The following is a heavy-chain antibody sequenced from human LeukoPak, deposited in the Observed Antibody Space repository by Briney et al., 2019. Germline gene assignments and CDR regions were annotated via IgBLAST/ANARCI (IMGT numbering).Heavy chain of an antibody. CDR3: ARVSGYSFGRRSATGSDKQEIDY. CDR2: INPNSGGT. D-gene: IGHD5-18*01. J-gene: IGHJ4*02. V-gene: IGHV1-2*02. CDR1: GYTFTGYY. Sequence: ASVKVSCKASGYTFTGYYMHWVRRAPGQGLEWMGWINPNSGGTNYAQKFQGRVTMTRDTSISTAYMELSRLRSDDTAVYYCARVSGYSFGRRSATGSDKQEIDYWGQGTLVTVSS.